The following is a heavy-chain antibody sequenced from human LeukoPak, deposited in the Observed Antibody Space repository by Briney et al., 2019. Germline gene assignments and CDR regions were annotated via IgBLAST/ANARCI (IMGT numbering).Heavy chain of an antibody. CDR1: GGTFSSYV. V-gene: IGHV1-69*04. Sequence: SVKVSCKASGGTFSSYVISWVRQAPGQGLEWMGRIIPILGIANYAQKFQGRVTITADKSTSTAYMELSSLRSEDTAVYYCARRITYGRTFDYWGQGILVTVSS. CDR3: ARRITYGRTFDY. J-gene: IGHJ4*02. CDR2: IIPILGIA. D-gene: IGHD2-15*01.